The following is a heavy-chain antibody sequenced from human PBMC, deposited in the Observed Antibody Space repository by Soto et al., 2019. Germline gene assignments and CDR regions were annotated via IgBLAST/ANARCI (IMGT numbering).Heavy chain of an antibody. J-gene: IGHJ4*02. V-gene: IGHV1-8*01. CDR2: MQPSTGRT. Sequence: QVKLVQSGAEVREPGASVKVSCKASGYSFTSLDINWVRQTAGQGLEWMGWMQPSTGRTDYAQKFQGRVTMTRDTYINTAYMELTNLTYDDKAFYYCARGVSAGVDYWGQGTLVTVS. CDR3: ARGVSAGVDY. CDR1: GYSFTSLD. D-gene: IGHD1-26*01.